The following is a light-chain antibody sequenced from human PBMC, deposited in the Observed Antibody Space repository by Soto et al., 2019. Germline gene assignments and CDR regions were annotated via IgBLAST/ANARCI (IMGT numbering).Light chain of an antibody. CDR1: SSDVGAYNY. J-gene: IGLJ2*01. V-gene: IGLV2-11*01. CDR3: CSYADNYTLA. Sequence: QSALTQPRSVSESPGQSVTISCTGTSSDVGAYNYVSWYQHHPGKAPKLMIYDVNKRPSGVPDRFSGSKSAITASLTISGLQAADEGDYYCCSYADNYTLAFGGGTKLTVL. CDR2: DVN.